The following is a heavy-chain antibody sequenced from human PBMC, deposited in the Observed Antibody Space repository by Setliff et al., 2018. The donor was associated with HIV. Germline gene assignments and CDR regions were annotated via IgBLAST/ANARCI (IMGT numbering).Heavy chain of an antibody. V-gene: IGHV4-61*08. D-gene: IGHD4-4*01. CDR1: GGSISSGGYY. J-gene: IGHJ6*03. CDR3: ARAPYSNYLYYYYYYMDV. CDR2: IYYSGST. Sequence: PSENLSLTCTVSGGSISSGGYYWSWIRQHPGKGLEWIGYIYYSGSTNYNPSLKSRVTISVDTSKNQFSLKLSSVTAADTAVYYCARAPYSNYLYYYYYYMDVWGKGTTVTVSS.